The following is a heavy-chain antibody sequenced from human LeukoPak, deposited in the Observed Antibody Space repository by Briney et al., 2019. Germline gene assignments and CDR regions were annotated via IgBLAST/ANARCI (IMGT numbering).Heavy chain of an antibody. D-gene: IGHD6-19*01. CDR1: GYTFTGYY. CDR3: ARMAVAGTYYYYYGMDV. V-gene: IGHV1-2*02. CDR2: INPNSGGT. J-gene: IGHJ6*02. Sequence: ASVKVSRKASGYTFTGYYMHWVRQAPGQGLEWMGWINPNSGGTNYAQKFQGRVAMTRDTSISTAYMELSRLRSDDTAVYYCARMAVAGTYYYYYGMDVWGQGTTVTVSS.